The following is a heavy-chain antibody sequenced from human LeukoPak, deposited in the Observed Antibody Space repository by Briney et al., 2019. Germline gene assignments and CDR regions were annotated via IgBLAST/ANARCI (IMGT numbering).Heavy chain of an antibody. CDR1: GGSISSYY. J-gene: IGHJ3*02. D-gene: IGHD5-12*01. CDR3: ARSYSGYDYGKDAFDI. V-gene: IGHV4-59*12. Sequence: PSETLSLTCTVSGGSISSYYWSWIRQPPGKGLEWIGYIYYSGSTNYNPSLKSRVTISVDRSKNQFSLKLSSVTAADTAVYYCARSYSGYDYGKDAFDIWGQGTMVTVSS. CDR2: IYYSGST.